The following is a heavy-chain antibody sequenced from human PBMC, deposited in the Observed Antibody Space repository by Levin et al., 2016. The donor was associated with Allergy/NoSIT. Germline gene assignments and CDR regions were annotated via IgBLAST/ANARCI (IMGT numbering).Heavy chain of an antibody. Sequence: GESLKISCAASGSYSMNWVRQAPGKGLEWVSSISSSSTYIYYADSVKGRFTISRDNAKNVLYLQMNSLRAEDTAVYYCARSSRIQPMGMDVWGQGTTVTVSS. J-gene: IGHJ6*02. CDR2: ISSSSTYI. CDR1: GSYS. D-gene: IGHD1-1*01. CDR3: ARSSRIQPMGMDV. V-gene: IGHV3-21*03.